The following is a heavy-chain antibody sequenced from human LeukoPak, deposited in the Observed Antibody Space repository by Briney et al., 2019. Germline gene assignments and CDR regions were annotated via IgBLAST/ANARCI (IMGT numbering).Heavy chain of an antibody. D-gene: IGHD6-19*01. J-gene: IGHJ5*02. Sequence: WASVNVSCKASGYTFTGYYIHWVRQAPGQGLEWMGWINPTSFGTKYEQKFQGRVTMTRDTSISTDYMELSDLRSDDTAVYYCARFRGSGWYSFDLWGQGTLVTVSS. CDR1: GYTFTGYY. CDR3: ARFRGSGWYSFDL. CDR2: INPTSFGT. V-gene: IGHV1-2*02.